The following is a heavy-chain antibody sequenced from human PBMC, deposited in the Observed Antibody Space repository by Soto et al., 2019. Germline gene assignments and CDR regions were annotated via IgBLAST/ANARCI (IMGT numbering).Heavy chain of an antibody. CDR3: AREGGRPYGMDV. CDR2: IIPIFGTA. CDR1: GGTFSSYA. D-gene: IGHD1-26*01. Sequence: ASVKVSCKASGGTFSSYAISWVRQAPGQGLEWMGGIIPIFGTANYAQKFQGRVTITADESTSTAYMELSSLRSEDTAVYYCAREGGRPYGMDVWGQGTTVTVSS. V-gene: IGHV1-69*13. J-gene: IGHJ6*02.